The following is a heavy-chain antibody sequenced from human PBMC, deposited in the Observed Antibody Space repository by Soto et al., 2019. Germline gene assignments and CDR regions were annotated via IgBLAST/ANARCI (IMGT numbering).Heavy chain of an antibody. V-gene: IGHV3-23*01. J-gene: IGHJ3*02. CDR1: GFTFSSYA. Sequence: EGQLLESGGGLVQPGGSLRLSCAASGFTFSSYAMSWVRQAPGRGLEWVSSISGSGGSTYHADSVKGRFTISRDNSKNTLFLQMNSLRAEDTAVYYCAKDSPYSASYKEDGFDIWGQGTLFTVSS. CDR2: ISGSGGST. CDR3: AKDSPYSASYKEDGFDI. D-gene: IGHD1-26*01.